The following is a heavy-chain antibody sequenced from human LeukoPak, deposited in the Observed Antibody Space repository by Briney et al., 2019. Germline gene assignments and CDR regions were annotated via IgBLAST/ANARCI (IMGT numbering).Heavy chain of an antibody. D-gene: IGHD6-19*01. CDR3: ATYSTGFDI. CDR2: IYYSGST. J-gene: IGHJ3*02. V-gene: IGHV4-39*07. CDR1: GGSISSDTYH. Sequence: SETLSLTCTVSGGSISSDTYHWGWIRQPPGKGLEWIGTIYYSGSTYYNPSLKSRVTISVDTSKNQFSLKLSSVTAADTAVYYCATYSTGFDIWGQGTVVTVSS.